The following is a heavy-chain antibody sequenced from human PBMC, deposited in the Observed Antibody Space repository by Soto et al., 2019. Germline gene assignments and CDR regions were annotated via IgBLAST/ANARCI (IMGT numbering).Heavy chain of an antibody. CDR1: KNTLTDLT. CDR3: AAARKIVGTIGAFDF. V-gene: IGHV1-24*01. J-gene: IGHJ4*01. CDR2: FAPEEGEP. Sequence: ASVKVSCKAPKNTLTDLTIDWLRQAPGKGLEWMGRFAPEEGEPIYPQKFQGRVSMAEDPSTDTAYMELTSLRFEDTAVYFCAAARKIVGTIGAFDFWGQGTLVTVSS. D-gene: IGHD1-26*01.